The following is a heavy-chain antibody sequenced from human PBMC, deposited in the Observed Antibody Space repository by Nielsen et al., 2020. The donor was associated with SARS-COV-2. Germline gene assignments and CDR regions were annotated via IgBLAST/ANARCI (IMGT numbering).Heavy chain of an antibody. J-gene: IGHJ4*02. V-gene: IGHV1-46*01. D-gene: IGHD4-17*01. Sequence: ASVKVSCKASGYTFTSYYMHWVRQAPGQGLEGMGIINPSGGSTSYAQKFQGRVTMTRDTSTSTVYMELSSLRSEDTAVYYCARDRGDYGDYGHWGQGTLVTVSS. CDR3: ARDRGDYGDYGH. CDR1: GYTFTSYY. CDR2: INPSGGST.